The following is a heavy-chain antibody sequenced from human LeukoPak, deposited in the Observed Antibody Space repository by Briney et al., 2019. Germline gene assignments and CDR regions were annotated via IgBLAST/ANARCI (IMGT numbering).Heavy chain of an antibody. J-gene: IGHJ4*02. CDR3: AKGGSYSTSFLDH. D-gene: IGHD6-13*01. CDR1: GFTFSNYA. Sequence: PGGSLRLSCAPSGFTFSNYAMSWVRQAPGKGLEWVSAISGSGGSTYYADSVKGRFTISRDNSKNTLYLQMNSLRAEDTAVYYCAKGGSYSTSFLDHWGQGTLVTVSS. CDR2: ISGSGGST. V-gene: IGHV3-23*01.